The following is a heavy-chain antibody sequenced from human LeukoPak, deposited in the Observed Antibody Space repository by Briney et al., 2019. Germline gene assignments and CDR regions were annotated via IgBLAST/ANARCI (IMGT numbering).Heavy chain of an antibody. J-gene: IGHJ4*02. CDR1: GFTFSSYS. D-gene: IGHD4-11*01. V-gene: IGHV3-21*01. Sequence: GGSLRLSCAASGFTFSSYSMNWVRQAPGKGLEWVSSISSSSSYIYYADSVKGRFTISRDNAKNSLYLQMNSLRAEDTAVYYCAKVGLPVTTILDYFDYWGQGTLVTVSS. CDR3: AKVGLPVTTILDYFDY. CDR2: ISSSSSYI.